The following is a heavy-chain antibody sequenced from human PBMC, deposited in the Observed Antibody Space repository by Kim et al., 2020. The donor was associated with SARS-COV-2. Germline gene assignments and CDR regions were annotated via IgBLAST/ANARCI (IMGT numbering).Heavy chain of an antibody. V-gene: IGHV4-31*02. D-gene: IGHD3-3*01. CDR3: ARGRITIFGVVTEFDY. J-gene: IGHJ4*02. Sequence: SRKSRVTISVDTSKRQFSLKMSSVTAADTAVYYCARGRITIFGVVTEFDYWGQGTLVTVSS.